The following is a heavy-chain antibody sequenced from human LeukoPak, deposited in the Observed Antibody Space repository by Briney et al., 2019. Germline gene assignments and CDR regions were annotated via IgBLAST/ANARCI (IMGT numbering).Heavy chain of an antibody. J-gene: IGHJ5*02. Sequence: SETLSLTCTGSGGSISSYYWSWIRQPAGKGLEWIGRIYTSGSTNYNPSLKSRVTMSVDTSKNQFSLKLSSVAAADMAVYYCASSGKYNWFDPWGQGTLVTVSS. CDR1: GGSISSYY. V-gene: IGHV4-4*07. CDR2: IYTSGST. CDR3: ASSGKYNWFDP.